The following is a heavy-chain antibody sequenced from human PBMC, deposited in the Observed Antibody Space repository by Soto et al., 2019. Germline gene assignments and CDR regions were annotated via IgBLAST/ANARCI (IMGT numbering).Heavy chain of an antibody. J-gene: IGHJ4*02. CDR3: ARVSVETVGRVVIFTSGIYFDH. D-gene: IGHD3-10*01. V-gene: IGHV1-2*04. Sequence: QVQLVQSGAEVKKPGASVKVSCKASGYTFTDYYIHWVRQAPGQGLEWMGWINPNSGGTNSAQKFQGWITMTRDTSITTAYMELSRLKSDDPAVYYCARVSVETVGRVVIFTSGIYFDHWGQGTLVTVSS. CDR2: INPNSGGT. CDR1: GYTFTDYY.